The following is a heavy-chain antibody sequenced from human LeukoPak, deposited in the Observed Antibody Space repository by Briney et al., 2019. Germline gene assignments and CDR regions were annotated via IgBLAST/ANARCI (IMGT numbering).Heavy chain of an antibody. D-gene: IGHD1-1*01. J-gene: IGHJ4*02. CDR3: ARNVTAGFFDY. Sequence: PSETLSLTCAVSGSSITSDFFWGWIRQPPGKGLEWIATIYHSWGIYFNPSLKSRVTISLDASKNHFSLKLTSLTAADTAIYYCARNVTAGFFDYWGQGILVTVSS. CDR1: GSSITSDFF. V-gene: IGHV4-38-2*01. CDR2: IYHSWGI.